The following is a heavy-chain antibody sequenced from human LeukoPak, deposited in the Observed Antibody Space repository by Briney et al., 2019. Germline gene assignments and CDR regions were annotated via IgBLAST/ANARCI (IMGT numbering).Heavy chain of an antibody. V-gene: IGHV3-23*01. J-gene: IGHJ4*02. CDR1: GFTFSSYS. D-gene: IGHD1-26*01. Sequence: GGSLRLSCAASGFTFSSYSMSWVRQAPGKGLEWVSAISGSGGSTYYADSVKGRFTISRDNSKNTLYLQMNSLRAEDTAVYYCAKGLLWELLSYFDYWGQGTLVTVSS. CDR3: AKGLLWELLSYFDY. CDR2: ISGSGGST.